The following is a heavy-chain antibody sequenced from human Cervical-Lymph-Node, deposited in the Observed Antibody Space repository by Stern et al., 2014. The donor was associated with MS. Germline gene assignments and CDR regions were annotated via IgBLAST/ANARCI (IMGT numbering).Heavy chain of an antibody. Sequence: VQLVESGAEVKKPGSSVKVSCKASGGTFSSYAIRWVRQAPGQGLEWMGGIIPIFGTAKYAQKFQGRVTITADESTSTAYMELSSLRSEDTAVYYCARDLRVAAAGTFGYWGQGTLVTVSS. V-gene: IGHV1-69*01. D-gene: IGHD6-13*01. CDR2: IIPIFGTA. CDR3: ARDLRVAAAGTFGY. CDR1: GGTFSSYA. J-gene: IGHJ4*02.